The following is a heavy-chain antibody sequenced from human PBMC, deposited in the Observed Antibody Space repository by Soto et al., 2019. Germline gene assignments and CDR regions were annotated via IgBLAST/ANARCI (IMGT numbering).Heavy chain of an antibody. CDR2: IYYSGNT. CDR1: GGSPSSDNY. V-gene: IGHV4-30-4*02. Sequence: ASETLSPTCPVSGGSPSSDNYWGWIRQPPGKGLEWIGNIYYSGNTDYNPSIKSRLAISIDTSKNQLSLKLRSVNAAETAVYFCAREGGESSGGLYYFDSWGQGSLVTVSS. J-gene: IGHJ4*02. D-gene: IGHD2-15*01. CDR3: AREGGESSGGLYYFDS.